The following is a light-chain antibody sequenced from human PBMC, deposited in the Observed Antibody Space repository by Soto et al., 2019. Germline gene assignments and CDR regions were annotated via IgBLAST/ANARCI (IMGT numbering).Light chain of an antibody. J-gene: IGKJ4*01. V-gene: IGKV3-11*01. CDR2: DAS. CDR3: QQRSNWPST. Sequence: EIVLTQSPATLSLSPGDRATLSCRASQSVSSYLAWYQQKPGQAPRLLIYDASNRATGIPARFSGSGSWTDFTLTITSLEPEDFAVYYCQQRSNWPSTVGGGTKVEIK. CDR1: QSVSSY.